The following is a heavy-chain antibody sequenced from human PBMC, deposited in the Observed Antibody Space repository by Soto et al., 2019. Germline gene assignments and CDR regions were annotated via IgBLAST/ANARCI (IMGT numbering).Heavy chain of an antibody. Sequence: EVQLLESGGGLVQPGGSLRLSCAASGFTFSSYAMSCVRQAPGKGLEWVSAISGSGGSTYYADSVKGRFTISRDNSKNTLYLQRNSLRAEDTAVYCCARDLAAAGFNWFDPWGQGTLVTVSS. CDR2: ISGSGGST. CDR1: GFTFSSYA. J-gene: IGHJ5*02. V-gene: IGHV3-23*01. CDR3: ARDLAAAGFNWFDP. D-gene: IGHD6-13*01.